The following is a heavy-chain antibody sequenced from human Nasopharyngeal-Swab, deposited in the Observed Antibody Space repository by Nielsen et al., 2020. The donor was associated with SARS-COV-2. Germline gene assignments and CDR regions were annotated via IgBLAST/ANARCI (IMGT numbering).Heavy chain of an antibody. CDR2: INPTGGST. CDR1: GYTFTSYY. CDR3: ARVLPFRITGTSGMDV. J-gene: IGHJ6*02. V-gene: IGHV1-46*01. Sequence: ASVKVSCKASGYTFTSYYLHWVRQAPRQGLEWMGIINPTGGSTSYAQKFEGRVTMTRVTSTSTVYMELNSLRSEDTAVYYCARVLPFRITGTSGMDVWGQGTTVTVSS. D-gene: IGHD1-7*01.